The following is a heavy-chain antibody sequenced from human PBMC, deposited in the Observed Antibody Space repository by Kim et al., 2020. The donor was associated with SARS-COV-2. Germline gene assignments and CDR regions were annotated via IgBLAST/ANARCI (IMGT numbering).Heavy chain of an antibody. CDR3: ARLSSHYGPGFVDF. V-gene: IGHV4-39*01. CDR1: GAYVGTGISY. J-gene: IGHJ4*02. D-gene: IGHD3-10*01. Sequence: SETLSLTCVVSGAYVGTGISYWGWIRQSPERGLEWIGSIYKEGTTFYNPSLRSPLTVSIDTSKNQFSLTLDSVTATDTALYYCARLSSHYGPGFVDFGGRGTVVTVSS. CDR2: IYKEGTT.